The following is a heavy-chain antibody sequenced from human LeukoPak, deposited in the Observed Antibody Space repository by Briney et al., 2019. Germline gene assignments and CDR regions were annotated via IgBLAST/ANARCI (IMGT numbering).Heavy chain of an antibody. V-gene: IGHV3-7*01. Sequence: GRCLRPSCATSGFTFSSSWMCCVSHAPGERLGWVAIIKQDGSDKYYVDSVEGRFIIARDNAKNSLYLQMSSLRAEDTAVYYCLTSTRSHRCDYWGQGTLVTVSS. CDR1: GFTFSSSW. CDR2: IKQDGSDK. J-gene: IGHJ4*02. D-gene: IGHD2-15*01. CDR3: LTSTRSHRCDY.